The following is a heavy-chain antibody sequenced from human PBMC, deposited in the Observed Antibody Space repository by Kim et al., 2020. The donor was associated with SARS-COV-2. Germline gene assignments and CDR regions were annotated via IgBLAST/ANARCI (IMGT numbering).Heavy chain of an antibody. D-gene: IGHD3-22*01. V-gene: IGHV3-30*18. J-gene: IGHJ6*02. CDR2: ISYDGSNK. Sequence: GGSLRLSCAASGFTFSSYGMHWVRQAPGKGLEWVAVISYDGSNKYYADSVKGRFTISRDNSKNTLYLQMNSRRAEDTALYYCAKIPTYYYDSSGYYYGSGMDVWGQGTMVTVSS. CDR3: AKIPTYYYDSSGYYYGSGMDV. CDR1: GFTFSSYG.